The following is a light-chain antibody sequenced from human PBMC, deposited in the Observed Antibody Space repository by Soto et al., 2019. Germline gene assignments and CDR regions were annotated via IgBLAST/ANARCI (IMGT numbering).Light chain of an antibody. J-gene: IGKJ5*01. V-gene: IGKV2-30*01. CDR1: QCILLSAGNTY. CDR3: MQGTHWPIT. Sequence: VVMTESALSLPVPLLQPSSSSFRSIQCILLSAGNTYLSWFHQRPGQSPRRLIYTISDRASGVPDRFSGSGSGTDFTLKISRVEAEDVGVYYCMQGTHWPITFGQGTRLEI. CDR2: TIS.